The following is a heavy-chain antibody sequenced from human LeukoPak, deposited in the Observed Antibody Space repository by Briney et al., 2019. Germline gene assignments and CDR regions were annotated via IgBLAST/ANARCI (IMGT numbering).Heavy chain of an antibody. V-gene: IGHV4-34*01. CDR2: VNHSGHT. Sequence: SSETLSLTCAVPGTSFSSYYWSWIRQPPGKGLEWIGEVNHSGHTNDNPSLKSRVTISVDTSKNQFSLRLRSVTAADTAVYFCARMTTGHDFWGQGTLVTVSS. CDR3: ARMTTGHDF. J-gene: IGHJ4*02. CDR1: GTSFSSYY. D-gene: IGHD4-17*01.